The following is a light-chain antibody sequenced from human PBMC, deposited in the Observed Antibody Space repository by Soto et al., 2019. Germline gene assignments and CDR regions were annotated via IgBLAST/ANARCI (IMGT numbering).Light chain of an antibody. CDR1: SSDVGSYTY. V-gene: IGLV2-11*01. CDR2: DVS. CDR3: CSYAGTYTYV. J-gene: IGLJ1*01. Sequence: QSALTQPRSVSGSPGRSVTISCTGTSSDVGSYTYVSWYQQHPGKAPKLMIYDVSRRPSGVPDRFSGSKSGNTASLTISGLQAEDGADYYCCSYAGTYTYVFGTGTKVTVL.